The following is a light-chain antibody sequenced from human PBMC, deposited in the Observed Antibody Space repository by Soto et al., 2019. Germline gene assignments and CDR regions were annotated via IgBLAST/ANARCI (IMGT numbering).Light chain of an antibody. CDR1: SSDVGGYNY. CDR2: EVS. J-gene: IGLJ1*01. Sequence: QSVLTQPASVSGSPGQSITISCTGTSSDVGGYNYVCWYQQHPGKAPKLIIFEVSNRPSGVSNRFSGSKSGNTASLTISGLQAEDEADYYCSSYTISTTYVFGNGTKVTVL. CDR3: SSYTISTTYV. V-gene: IGLV2-14*01.